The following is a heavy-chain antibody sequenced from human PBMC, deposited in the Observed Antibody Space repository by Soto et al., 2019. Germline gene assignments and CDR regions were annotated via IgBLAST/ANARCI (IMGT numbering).Heavy chain of an antibody. V-gene: IGHV4-59*12. CDR1: GGSISSYY. J-gene: IGHJ5*02. D-gene: IGHD3-10*01. CDR3: ATTRKYYYGSGRRGPNWFDP. Sequence: PSETLSLTCTASGGSISSYYWSWIRQPPGKGLEWIGYIYYSGSTNYNPSLKSRVTISVDTSKNQFSLKLSSVTAADTAVYYCATTRKYYYGSGRRGPNWFDPWGQGTLVTVSS. CDR2: IYYSGST.